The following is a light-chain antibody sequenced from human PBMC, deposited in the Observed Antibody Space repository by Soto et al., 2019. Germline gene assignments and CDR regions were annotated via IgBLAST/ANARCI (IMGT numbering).Light chain of an antibody. J-gene: IGKJ1*01. CDR3: QQYNNWPSWT. Sequence: EIVLIQSPGTLSLSPGEGATLSCRASQSVNSHYLAWYQQKPGQAPRVLIFDTSRRATGVPDRFSGSGSGTEFTLTISSLQSEDFAVYYCQQYNNWPSWTFGQGTKVDIK. V-gene: IGKV3-20*01. CDR1: QSVNSHY. CDR2: DTS.